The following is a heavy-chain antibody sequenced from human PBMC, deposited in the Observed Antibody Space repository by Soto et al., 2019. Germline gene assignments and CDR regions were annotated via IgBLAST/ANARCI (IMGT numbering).Heavy chain of an antibody. CDR1: NGSISSSNW. V-gene: IGHV4-4*02. D-gene: IGHD6-19*01. Sequence: HVPLQESGPGLVKPSGTLSLTCAVSNGSISSSNWWKWVRQPPGKELEWIGEIYPTGSTNYNPSLESRVTISVDKSTNQFSPRLSSVTAADTAVYYGAGAVAGLDFDYWGQGTLVTVSS. CDR2: IYPTGST. J-gene: IGHJ4*02. CDR3: AGAVAGLDFDY.